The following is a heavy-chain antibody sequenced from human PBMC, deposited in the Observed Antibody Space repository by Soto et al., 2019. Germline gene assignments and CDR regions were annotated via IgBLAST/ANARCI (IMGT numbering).Heavy chain of an antibody. CDR2: VYHNENT. CDR1: GGSISSGGYY. J-gene: IGHJ5*02. V-gene: IGHV4-39*01. CDR3: ARRERYYGSPGWFDP. Sequence: SETLSLTCTVSGGSISSGGYYWGWIRQAPGKGLEWIGTVYHNENTYYNPSLKSRITISADTAKNQFSLNLRSVTAADTAIYFCARRERYYGSPGWFDPWGQGTLVTVSS. D-gene: IGHD3-16*01.